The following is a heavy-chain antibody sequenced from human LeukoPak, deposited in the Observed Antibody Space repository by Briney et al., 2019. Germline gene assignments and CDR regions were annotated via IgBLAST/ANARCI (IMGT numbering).Heavy chain of an antibody. CDR3: ARVRLAMVRGVIPQPLDY. V-gene: IGHV3-30*04. Sequence: PGRSLRLSCAASGFTFSSYAMHWVRPAPGNGLEWVAVISYDGSNKYYADSVKGRFTISRDNSKNTLYLQMNSLRAEDTAVYYCARVRLAMVRGVIPQPLDYWGQGTLVTVSS. CDR2: ISYDGSNK. D-gene: IGHD3-10*01. J-gene: IGHJ4*02. CDR1: GFTFSSYA.